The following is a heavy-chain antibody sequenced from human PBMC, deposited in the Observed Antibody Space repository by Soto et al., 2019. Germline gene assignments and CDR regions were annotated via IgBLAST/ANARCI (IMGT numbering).Heavy chain of an antibody. CDR2: FDPEDGET. Sequence: ASVKVSCKVSGYTLTELSMHWVRQAPGKGLEWMGGFDPEDGETIYAQKFQGRVTMTEDTSTDTAYMELSSLRSEDTAVYYCAKGERPYSSSWSLGFDPWGQGTLVTVSS. J-gene: IGHJ5*02. D-gene: IGHD6-13*01. CDR3: AKGERPYSSSWSLGFDP. V-gene: IGHV1-24*01. CDR1: GYTLTELS.